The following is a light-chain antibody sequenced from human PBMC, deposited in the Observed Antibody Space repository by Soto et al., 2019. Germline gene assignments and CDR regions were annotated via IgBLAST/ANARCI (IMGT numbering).Light chain of an antibody. J-gene: IGKJ5*01. Sequence: IVMTQSPATLSVSPRERATLSCRASQSVSSDLAWYQQRPGQAPRLLIYGASTRATGIPARFSGSGSGTDFTLTIYRLEPEDFAVYYCQQSGDSPITFGHGTRLEIK. CDR1: QSVSSD. V-gene: IGKV3-15*01. CDR3: QQSGDSPIT. CDR2: GAS.